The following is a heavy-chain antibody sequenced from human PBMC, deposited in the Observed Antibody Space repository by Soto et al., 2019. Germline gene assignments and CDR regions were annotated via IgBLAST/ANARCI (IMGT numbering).Heavy chain of an antibody. Sequence: SETLSLTCTVSGGSVTNSSYYWGWIRQSPGKGLEWIGSVYYRGRSYSKSSVKSRVTISVDTSKNQFSLNLNSVTASDTAVYFCLSKRPKVTTQAYFDYWGPGALITVSS. CDR2: VYYRGRS. V-gene: IGHV4-39*01. J-gene: IGHJ4*02. D-gene: IGHD4-4*01. CDR1: GGSVTNSSYY. CDR3: LSKRPKVTTQAYFDY.